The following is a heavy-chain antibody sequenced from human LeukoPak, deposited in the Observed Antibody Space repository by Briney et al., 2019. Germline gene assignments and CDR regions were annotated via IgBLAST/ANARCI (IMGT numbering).Heavy chain of an antibody. J-gene: IGHJ6*03. V-gene: IGHV4-39*07. CDR3: ARRYYYYYMDV. CDR2: IYYSGST. CDR1: GGSISSSSYY. Sequence: SETLSLTCTVSGGSISSSSYYWGWIRQPPGKGLEWIGSIYYSGSTYYNPSLKSRVTISVDTSKNQFSLKLSSVTAADTAVYYCARRYYYYYMDVWGKGTTVTISS.